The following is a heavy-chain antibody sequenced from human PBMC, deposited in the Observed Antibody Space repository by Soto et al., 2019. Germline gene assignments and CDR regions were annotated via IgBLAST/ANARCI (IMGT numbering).Heavy chain of an antibody. V-gene: IGHV4-31*03. D-gene: IGHD5-18*01. CDR2: IYYSGNT. CDR1: VGSIRSGGYY. Sequence: SDTLSLTCTVSVGSIRSGGYYWSWVRQNPRRGLEWIGNIYYSGNTYYNPSLKSRLTISVDTSKNQFSLNLSSVTAADTAVYYCARDRLMATAGTARHYFGLDVWGQGTTVTVSS. J-gene: IGHJ6*02. CDR3: ARDRLMATAGTARHYFGLDV.